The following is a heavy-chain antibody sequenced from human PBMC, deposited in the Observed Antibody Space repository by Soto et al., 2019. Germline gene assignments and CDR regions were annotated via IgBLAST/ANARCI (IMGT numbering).Heavy chain of an antibody. V-gene: IGHV4-30-2*01. D-gene: IGHD4-4*01. J-gene: IGHJ4*02. CDR3: ARGMTTVTTLDY. CDR1: GGSISSGGYS. Sequence: SETLCLTCAVAGGSISSGGYSCTWIRQPPGKGLEWIGYIYHSGSTYYNPSLKSRVTISVDRSKNQFSLKLSSVTAADTAVYYCARGMTTVTTLDYWGQGTLVTVSS. CDR2: IYHSGST.